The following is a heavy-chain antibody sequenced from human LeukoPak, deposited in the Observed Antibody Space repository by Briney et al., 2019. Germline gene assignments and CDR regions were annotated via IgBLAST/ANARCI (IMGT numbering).Heavy chain of an antibody. CDR1: GYTFTGYY. V-gene: IGHV1-18*04. J-gene: IGHJ5*02. D-gene: IGHD6-19*01. CDR2: ISAYNGNT. Sequence: ASVKVSCKASGYTFTGYYMHWVRQAPGQGLEWMGWISAYNGNTNYAQKLQGRVTMTTDTSTSTAYMELRSLRSDDTAVYYCARTLAVAGLNWFDPWGQGTLVTVSS. CDR3: ARTLAVAGLNWFDP.